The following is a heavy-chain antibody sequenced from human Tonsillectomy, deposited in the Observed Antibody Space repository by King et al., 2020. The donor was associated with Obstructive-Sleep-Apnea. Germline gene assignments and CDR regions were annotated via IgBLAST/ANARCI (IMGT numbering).Heavy chain of an antibody. V-gene: IGHV3-21*01. D-gene: IGHD3-22*01. Sequence: VQLVESGGGLVKPGGSLRLSCVASGFTFSSYSMNWVRQAPGKGLEWVSSISSSSSYIYYADSVKGRFTISRDNAKNSLYLQMNSLRAEDTAVYYCALKAYYYDSSGYYFDYWGQGTLVTVSS. CDR3: ALKAYYYDSSGYYFDY. CDR2: ISSSSSYI. CDR1: GFTFSSYS. J-gene: IGHJ4*02.